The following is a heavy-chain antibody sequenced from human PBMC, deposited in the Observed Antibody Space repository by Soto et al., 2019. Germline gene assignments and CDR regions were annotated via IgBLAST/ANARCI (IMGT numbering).Heavy chain of an antibody. J-gene: IGHJ4*02. CDR2: IHSSGTT. Sequence: KPSETLSLTCTVSGGSVSGYFGSWIRQPPGKGLEYIGFIHSSGTTNYNTSLKSRVTVSVDTSKNQISLKLKSLTTADTAIYYCARSGHTFGGVVWGQGIPVTVSS. D-gene: IGHD3-16*01. CDR3: ARSGHTFGGVV. V-gene: IGHV4-59*02. CDR1: GGSVSGYF.